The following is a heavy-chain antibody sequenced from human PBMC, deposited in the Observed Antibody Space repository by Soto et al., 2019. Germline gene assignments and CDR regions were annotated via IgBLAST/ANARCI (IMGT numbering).Heavy chain of an antibody. CDR1: GDSISGGASF. CDR2: VYYSGSS. Sequence: SETLSLTCTVSGDSISGGASFWSWIRQPPGKGLEWIANVYYSGSSYYNPSLKSRLTISVDTTKNQFSLQLKSMTAADTAVYYCAKCIQVNWNYDAFHIWGQGTMGTVSS. J-gene: IGHJ3*02. D-gene: IGHD1-7*01. CDR3: AKCIQVNWNYDAFHI. V-gene: IGHV4-31*03.